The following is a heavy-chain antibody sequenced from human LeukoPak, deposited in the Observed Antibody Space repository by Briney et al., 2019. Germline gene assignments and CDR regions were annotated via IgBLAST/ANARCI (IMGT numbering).Heavy chain of an antibody. V-gene: IGHV4-39*07. CDR1: GASISGSSFY. CDR3: ARASGFDGPGLYFDY. CDR2: IDYSGST. J-gene: IGHJ4*02. Sequence: SETLSLTCTVSGASISGSSFYWGWIRQPPGKGLEWIGSIDYSGSTYYNPSLKSRVTMSVDTSKNQFSLKLSSVTAADTAVYYCARASGFDGPGLYFDYWGQGTLVTVSS. D-gene: IGHD2-2*02.